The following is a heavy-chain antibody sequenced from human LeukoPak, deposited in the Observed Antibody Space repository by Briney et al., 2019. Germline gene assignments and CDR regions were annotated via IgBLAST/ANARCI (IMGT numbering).Heavy chain of an antibody. CDR2: IYYSGST. CDR1: GGSISSYY. J-gene: IGHJ5*02. D-gene: IGHD6-6*01. V-gene: IGHV4-59*01. Sequence: PSETLSLTCTVSGGSISSYYWSWIRQPPGKGLEWIGYIYYSGSTNYNPSLKSRVTISVDTSKNQFSLKLSSVTAADPAVYYCARVSQYSSSSAAYWFDPWGQGTLVTVSS. CDR3: ARVSQYSSSSAAYWFDP.